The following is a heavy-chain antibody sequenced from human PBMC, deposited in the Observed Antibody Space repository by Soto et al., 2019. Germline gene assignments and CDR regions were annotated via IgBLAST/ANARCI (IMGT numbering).Heavy chain of an antibody. V-gene: IGHV2-26*01. D-gene: IGHD1-26*01. CDR2: IFSNDEK. CDR3: ARIKGHGGELVRGDAFDI. Sequence: QVTLKESGPVLVKPTETLTLTCTVSGFSLSNARMGVSWIRQPPGKALEWLAHIFSNDEKSYSTSLKSRLTISMYTAKSQVVRTMTNMDPVDTAKYYCARIKGHGGELVRGDAFDIWGQGTMVTVSS. J-gene: IGHJ3*02. CDR1: GFSLSNARMG.